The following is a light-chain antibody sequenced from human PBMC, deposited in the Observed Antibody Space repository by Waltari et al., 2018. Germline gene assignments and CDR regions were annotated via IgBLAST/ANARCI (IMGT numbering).Light chain of an antibody. Sequence: SYVLTQPPSVSVAPGQTATITCGGNNIGSKSVHWYQQKSGQAPVLVMFDDSERPSGVPERFSGANSGNTATLTVRRVEVGDEADYYCQVWDSRRDEPVFGGGTKLTVL. V-gene: IGLV3-21*02. CDR1: NIGSKS. J-gene: IGLJ3*02. CDR3: QVWDSRRDEPV. CDR2: DDS.